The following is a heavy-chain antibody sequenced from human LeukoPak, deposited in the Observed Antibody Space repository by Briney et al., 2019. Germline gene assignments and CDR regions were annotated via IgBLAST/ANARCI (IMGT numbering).Heavy chain of an antibody. V-gene: IGHV1-24*01. CDR2: FDPEDGET. J-gene: IGHJ4*02. CDR1: GYTLTELS. CDR3: ATGGYSSSWYAYYFDY. D-gene: IGHD6-13*01. Sequence: GASVKVSCEVSGYTLTELSMHWVRQAPGKGLEWMGGFDPEDGETIYAQKFQGRVTMTEDTSTDTAYMELSSLRSEDTAVYYCATGGYSSSWYAYYFDYWGQGTLVTVSS.